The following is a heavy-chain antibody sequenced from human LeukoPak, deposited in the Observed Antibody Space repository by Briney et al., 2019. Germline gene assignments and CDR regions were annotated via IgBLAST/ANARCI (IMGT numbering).Heavy chain of an antibody. CDR3: ARDENYLGSNYYFDY. CDR2: IKQDGSEK. D-gene: IGHD1-7*01. V-gene: IGHV3-7*01. Sequence: GGSLRLSCAASGFTFSSYWMSWVRQAPGKGLEWVANIKQDGSEKYYVDSVKGRFTISRDNAKNSLYLQMNSLRAEDTAVAYCARDENYLGSNYYFDYWGQGTLVTVSS. J-gene: IGHJ4*02. CDR1: GFTFSSYW.